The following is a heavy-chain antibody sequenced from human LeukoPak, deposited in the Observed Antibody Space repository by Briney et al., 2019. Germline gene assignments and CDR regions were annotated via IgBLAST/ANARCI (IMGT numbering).Heavy chain of an antibody. J-gene: IGHJ4*02. CDR3: ARDRGSLTVAGDFDY. CDR1: GFTFSSYW. CDR2: IKQDGSEK. V-gene: IGHV3-7*03. D-gene: IGHD6-19*01. Sequence: GGSLRLSCAASGFTFSSYWMSWVRQAPGKGPEWVAHIKQDGSEKYYVDSVKGRFTISRDNAKNSLYLQMNSLRAEDTAVYYCARDRGSLTVAGDFDYWGQGTLVTVSS.